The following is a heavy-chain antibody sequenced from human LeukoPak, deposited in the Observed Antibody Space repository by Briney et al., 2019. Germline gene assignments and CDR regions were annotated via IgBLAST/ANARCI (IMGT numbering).Heavy chain of an antibody. D-gene: IGHD6-19*01. CDR3: VRESSSGWYSSYYYYGMDI. CDR2: IIPILGIA. Sequence: GSSVKVSCKASGGTFSSYAISWVRQAPGQGLEWMGRIIPILGIANYAQKFQGRVTITADKSTSTAYMELSSLRSEDTAVYYCVRESSSGWYSSYYYYGMDIWGQGTTVTVSS. V-gene: IGHV1-69*04. CDR1: GGTFSSYA. J-gene: IGHJ6*02.